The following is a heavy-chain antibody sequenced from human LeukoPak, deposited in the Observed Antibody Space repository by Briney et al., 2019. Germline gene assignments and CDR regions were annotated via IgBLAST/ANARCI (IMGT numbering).Heavy chain of an antibody. D-gene: IGHD2/OR15-2a*01. CDR2: INPDGGST. V-gene: IGHV3-74*01. CDR1: GFTFSSYW. J-gene: IGHJ4*02. CDR3: ARQATNSPVDY. Sequence: EPGGSLRLSCAASGFTFSSYWMHWVRQAPGKGLVWVSRINPDGGSTAYADSVKGRFTISRDNAKHTLYLQMNSLRPEDTAVYYCARQATNSPVDYLGQGTLVTVSS.